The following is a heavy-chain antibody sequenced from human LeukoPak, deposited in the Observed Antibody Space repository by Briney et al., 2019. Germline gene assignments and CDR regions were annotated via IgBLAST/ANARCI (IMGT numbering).Heavy chain of an antibody. CDR2: ISGSGGST. D-gene: IGHD3-10*01. CDR3: ARVDYYGSGSRDY. Sequence: GGSLRLSCAASGFTFSSYAMSWVRQAPGKGLEWVSAISGSGGSTYYADSVKGRFTISRDNSKNTLYLQMNSLRAEDTAVYYCARVDYYGSGSRDYWGQGTLVTVSS. J-gene: IGHJ4*02. CDR1: GFTFSSYA. V-gene: IGHV3-23*01.